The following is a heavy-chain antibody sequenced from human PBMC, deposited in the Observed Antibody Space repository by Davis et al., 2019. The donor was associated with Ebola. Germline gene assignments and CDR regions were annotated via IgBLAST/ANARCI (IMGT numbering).Heavy chain of an antibody. V-gene: IGHV3-53*01. CDR1: GFTVSSNY. CDR3: ARWTYSYGSIDY. J-gene: IGHJ4*02. Sequence: GESLKISCAASGFTVSSNYMSWVRQAPGKGLEWVSVIYSGGSTYYADSVKGRFTISRDNSKNTPYLQMNSLRAEDTAVYYCARWTYSYGSIDYWGQGTLVTVSS. D-gene: IGHD5-18*01. CDR2: IYSGGST.